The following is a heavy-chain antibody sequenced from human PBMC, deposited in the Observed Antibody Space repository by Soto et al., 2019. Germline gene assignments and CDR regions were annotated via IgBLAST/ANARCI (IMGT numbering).Heavy chain of an antibody. Sequence: QVLLQESGPGLVKPSETLSLTCTVSGVSVNSGSFYWNWIRQPPGKGLEWIGFVSYSGTTKYNASLKSRVTISVDTSRSQISLKVSSVTAADTAVYYCARGATVTHSDYWGQGTLVTVSS. V-gene: IGHV4-61*01. D-gene: IGHD4-17*01. CDR2: VSYSGTT. CDR1: GVSVNSGSFY. CDR3: ARGATVTHSDY. J-gene: IGHJ4*02.